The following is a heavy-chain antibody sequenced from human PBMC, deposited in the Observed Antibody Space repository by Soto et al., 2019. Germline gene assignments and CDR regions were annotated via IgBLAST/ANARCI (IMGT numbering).Heavy chain of an antibody. Sequence: SETLSLTCAVYGGSFSGYYWSWIRQPPGKGLEWIGEINHSGSTNYNPSLKSRVTISVDTSKNQFSLKLSSVTAADTAVYYCARVETDSKFGQSICSSTSCLNWFDPWGQGTLVTVSS. CDR1: GGSFSGYY. J-gene: IGHJ5*02. V-gene: IGHV4-34*01. D-gene: IGHD2-2*01. CDR2: INHSGST. CDR3: ARVETDSKFGQSICSSTSCLNWFDP.